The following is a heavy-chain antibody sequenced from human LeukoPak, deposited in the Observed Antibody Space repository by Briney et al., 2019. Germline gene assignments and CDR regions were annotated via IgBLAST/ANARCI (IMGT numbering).Heavy chain of an antibody. Sequence: SETLSLTCTVSSGPISSYHWSWIRRPAGKGREWIGRIHTSGSTNYNPSLKSRVTMSLDTSKNQFSLKLSSVTAADTAVYYCHMYYYDSSGYYFVYWGQGTLVTVSS. V-gene: IGHV4-4*07. CDR2: IHTSGST. CDR3: HMYYYDSSGYYFVY. D-gene: IGHD3-22*01. J-gene: IGHJ4*02. CDR1: SGPISSYH.